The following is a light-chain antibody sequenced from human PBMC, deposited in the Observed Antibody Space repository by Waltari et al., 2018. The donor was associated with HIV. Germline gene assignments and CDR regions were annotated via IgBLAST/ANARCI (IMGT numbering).Light chain of an antibody. CDR2: NAS. V-gene: IGKV3-15*01. Sequence: EILMTQSPATLSVPPGERVTLSCRASQSVSSDLAWYRQKPGQAPRLLIYNASTRATGLPARFSGSGSRTEFTLTISSLQSEDFAFYYCQQYNNWPPWTFGQGTKVEIK. CDR3: QQYNNWPPWT. J-gene: IGKJ1*01. CDR1: QSVSSD.